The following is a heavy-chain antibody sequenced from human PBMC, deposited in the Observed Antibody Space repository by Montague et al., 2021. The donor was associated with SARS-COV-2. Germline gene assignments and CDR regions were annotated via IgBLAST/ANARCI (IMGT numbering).Heavy chain of an antibody. J-gene: IGHJ5*02. Sequence: PALVTPTQTLTLTCTFSGISLSTSGVGVAWIRQPPGKALEWLALIYWSDDERYSPSMRSRLTITTDTSENQVVLRMTNMDPMDTATYYCAPLGFDSRSYYTPHNWFDPWGQGILVTVSS. CDR2: IYWSDDE. V-gene: IGHV2-5*01. CDR1: GISLSTSGVG. CDR3: APLGFDSRSYYTPHNWFDP. D-gene: IGHD3-10*01.